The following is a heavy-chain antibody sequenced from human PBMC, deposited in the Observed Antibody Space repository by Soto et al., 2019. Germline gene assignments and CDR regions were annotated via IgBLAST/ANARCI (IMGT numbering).Heavy chain of an antibody. V-gene: IGHV3-7*04. J-gene: IGHJ4*02. D-gene: IGHD2-15*01. Sequence: GRPLRLSCAAAGFTFSTYAMNWVRQAPGKGLEWVASISQDGSDKYYVDSVKGRFTISRDNAKNSLYLQMDSLRGEDTAVYYCTRGGGTFDLWGQGTLVTSPQ. CDR3: TRGGGTFDL. CDR1: GFTFSTYA. CDR2: ISQDGSDK.